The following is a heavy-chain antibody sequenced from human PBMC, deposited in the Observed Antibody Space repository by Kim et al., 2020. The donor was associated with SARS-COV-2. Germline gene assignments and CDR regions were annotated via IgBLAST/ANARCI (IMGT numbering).Heavy chain of an antibody. CDR1: GGTFSSYT. CDR3: ARLPPTTVNQSPP. V-gene: IGHV1-69*02. D-gene: IGHD4-17*01. CDR2: IIPILGIA. Sequence: SVKVSCKASGGTFSSYTISWVRQAPGQGLEWMGRIIPILGIANYAQKFQGRVTITADKSTSTAYMELSSLRSEDTAVYYCARLPPTTVNQSPPWGQGTLVTVSS. J-gene: IGHJ5*02.